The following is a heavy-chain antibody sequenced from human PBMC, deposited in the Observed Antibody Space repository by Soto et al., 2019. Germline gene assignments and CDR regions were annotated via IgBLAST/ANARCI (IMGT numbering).Heavy chain of an antibody. V-gene: IGHV3-53*01. CDR3: ARGTTVGTAGYY. Sequence: EVQLVESGGGLIQPGGSLRLSCAASGFAVSSSYMSWVRQAPGKGLEWVSVIYTGGATYYADSVKRRFTISRDDSKNTLYLQMNSLRAEDTAVYYCARGTTVGTAGYYWGQGALVTVSS. CDR1: GFAVSSSY. D-gene: IGHD4-4*01. J-gene: IGHJ4*02. CDR2: IYTGGAT.